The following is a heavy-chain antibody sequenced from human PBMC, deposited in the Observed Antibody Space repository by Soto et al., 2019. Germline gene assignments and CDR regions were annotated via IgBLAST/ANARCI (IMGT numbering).Heavy chain of an antibody. V-gene: IGHV6-1*01. CDR3: VCRSTSNAFDI. CDR1: GDSVSSNSVT. D-gene: IGHD6-6*01. J-gene: IGHJ3*02. Sequence: SQTLSLTCAISGDSVSSNSVTWNWIRHSPSRGLEWLGRTYYRSKWHNDYAVSVKSRITINPDTSENQFSLHLNSVTPDDTAVYFCVCRSTSNAFDIRGHGTLVTLSS. CDR2: TYYRSKWHN.